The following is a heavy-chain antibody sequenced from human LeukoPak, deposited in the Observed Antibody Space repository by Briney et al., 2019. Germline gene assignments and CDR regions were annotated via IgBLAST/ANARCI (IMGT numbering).Heavy chain of an antibody. D-gene: IGHD4-17*01. V-gene: IGHV3-23*01. CDR1: GLTFSTYA. CDR2: ISGSGSNT. Sequence: GGSLRLSCAASGLTFSTYAMGWVRQAPGKGLEWVSSISGSGSNTYYADSVKGQFTISRDSSKNTLYLQMNSLRAEDTAVYYCAKSLTVTTRIHSIDPRGQGTLVTVSS. CDR3: AKSLTVTTRIHSIDP. J-gene: IGHJ4*02.